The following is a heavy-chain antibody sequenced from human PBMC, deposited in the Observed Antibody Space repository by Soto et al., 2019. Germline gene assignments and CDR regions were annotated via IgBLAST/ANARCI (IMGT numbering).Heavy chain of an antibody. D-gene: IGHD3-10*01. CDR1: GFTFSNYW. CDR3: AITMVWGAISDYYYGIDV. V-gene: IGHV3-7*02. J-gene: IGHJ6*02. Sequence: GGSLRLSCAASGFTFSNYWMSWVRQAPGRGLEWVANIKEAGSEKYYVDSVKGRFTISRDNAKNSLYLQMNSLRAEDTAVYYCAITMVWGAISDYYYGIDVWGQGTTVTVSS. CDR2: IKEAGSEK.